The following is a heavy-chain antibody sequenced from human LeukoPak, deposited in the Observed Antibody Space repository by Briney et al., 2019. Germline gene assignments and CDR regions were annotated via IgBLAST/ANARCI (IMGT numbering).Heavy chain of an antibody. D-gene: IGHD1-26*01. V-gene: IGHV3-23*01. CDR3: ARADSGSYEKAVNSDY. Sequence: GGSLRLSCAASGFTFSSYAMSWVRQAPGKGLEWVSAISGSGGSTYYADSVKGRFTISRDNSKNTLYLQMNSLRAEDTAVYYCARADSGSYEKAVNSDYWGQGTLVTVSS. J-gene: IGHJ4*02. CDR1: GFTFSSYA. CDR2: ISGSGGST.